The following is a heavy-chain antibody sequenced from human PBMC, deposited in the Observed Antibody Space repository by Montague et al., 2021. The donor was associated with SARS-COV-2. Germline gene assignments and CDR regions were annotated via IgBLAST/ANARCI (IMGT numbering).Heavy chain of an antibody. D-gene: IGHD3-10*01. CDR2: IKSDASEK. J-gene: IGHJ4*02. CDR3: ARGYGPHF. CDR1: GFTFSTEW. Sequence: SLRLSCAASGFTFSTEWMSWARQAPGKGLEWVANIKSDASEKNYVDSVKGRFTMSRDNAKNSMYLQMNSLRAEDTAVYYCARGYGPHFWGQGTLVTVSS. V-gene: IGHV3-7*01.